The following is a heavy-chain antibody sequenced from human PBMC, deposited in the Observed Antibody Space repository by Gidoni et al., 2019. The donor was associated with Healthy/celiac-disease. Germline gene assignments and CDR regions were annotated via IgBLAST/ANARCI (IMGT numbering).Heavy chain of an antibody. CDR3: ARDRCSGGSCYPYNWFDP. Sequence: QVQLVQSGAEVKKPGSSVKVSCKASGGTFSSYAISWVRQAPGQGLEWMGGIIPIFGTANYAQKFQGRVTITADKSTSTAYMELSSLRSEDTAVYYCARDRCSGGSCYPYNWFDPWGQGTLVTVSS. CDR1: GGTFSSYA. J-gene: IGHJ5*02. CDR2: IIPIFGTA. D-gene: IGHD2-15*01. V-gene: IGHV1-69*06.